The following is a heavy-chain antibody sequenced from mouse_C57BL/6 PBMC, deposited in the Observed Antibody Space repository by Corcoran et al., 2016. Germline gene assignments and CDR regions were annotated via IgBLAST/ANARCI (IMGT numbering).Heavy chain of an antibody. D-gene: IGHD1-1*01. Sequence: EVQLQQSGPELVKPGASVKISCKASGYTFTDYYMNWVEQSHGKSLEWIGDINPNNGGTSYNQKFKGKATLTVDKSSSTAYMELRSLTSEDSAVYYCARGYGSNAMDYWGQGTSVTVSS. J-gene: IGHJ4*01. V-gene: IGHV1-26*01. CDR2: INPNNGGT. CDR1: GYTFTDYY. CDR3: ARGYGSNAMDY.